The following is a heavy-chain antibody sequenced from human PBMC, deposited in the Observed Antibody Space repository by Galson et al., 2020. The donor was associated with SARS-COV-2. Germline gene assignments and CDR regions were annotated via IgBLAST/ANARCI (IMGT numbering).Heavy chain of an antibody. D-gene: IGHD5-18*01. J-gene: IGHJ4*02. V-gene: IGHV3-53*05. CDR3: VRDDGTAPYDY. CDR2: IFSSGST. Sequence: GGSLRLSCAASGFSVRSKYMSWVRQAPGKGLEWVSVIFSSGSTKYADSVWGRFTISRDTSKNMVSLQMNSLRNEDTAVYYCVRDDGTAPYDYWGPGTLVTVSS. CDR1: GFSVRSKY.